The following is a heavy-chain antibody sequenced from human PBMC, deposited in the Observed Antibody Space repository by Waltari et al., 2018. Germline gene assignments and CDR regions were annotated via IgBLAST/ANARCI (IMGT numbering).Heavy chain of an antibody. Sequence: QVQLQESGPGLVKHSETLSLTCTVAGGSISSYYWSWIRQPAGKGLEWIGRIYTSGSTNYNPSLKSRVTMSVDTSKNQFSLKLSSVTAADTAVYYCARAKYSSSWYQPYYFDYWGQGTLVTVSS. D-gene: IGHD6-13*01. CDR1: GGSISSYY. V-gene: IGHV4-4*07. CDR3: ARAKYSSSWYQPYYFDY. CDR2: IYTSGST. J-gene: IGHJ4*02.